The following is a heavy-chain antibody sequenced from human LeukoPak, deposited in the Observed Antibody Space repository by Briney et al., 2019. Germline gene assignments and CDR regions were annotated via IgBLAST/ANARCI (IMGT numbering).Heavy chain of an antibody. J-gene: IGHJ4*02. CDR2: IIPIFGTA. D-gene: IGHD7-27*01. CDR1: GLTFSSYA. Sequence: SVKVSCKASGLTFSSYAINWVRQAPGQELEWMGGIIPIFGTATYAQKFQGRVTITADESTTTVYMELGSLRSEDTAVYYCARDREYVTTGELEYWGQGTLVTVSS. V-gene: IGHV1-69*01. CDR3: ARDREYVTTGELEY.